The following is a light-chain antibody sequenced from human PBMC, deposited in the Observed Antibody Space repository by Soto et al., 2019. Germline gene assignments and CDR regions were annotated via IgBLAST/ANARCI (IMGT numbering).Light chain of an antibody. V-gene: IGKV3-11*01. Sequence: EIVLTQSPGTLSLFPWERANLSCRASQSVSSYLAWYQQKPGQAPRLLIYDASNRATGIPARFSGSGSGTDFTLTISSLEPEDFAVYYCQQRSNWPRTFGQGTKVDIK. CDR2: DAS. CDR1: QSVSSY. CDR3: QQRSNWPRT. J-gene: IGKJ1*01.